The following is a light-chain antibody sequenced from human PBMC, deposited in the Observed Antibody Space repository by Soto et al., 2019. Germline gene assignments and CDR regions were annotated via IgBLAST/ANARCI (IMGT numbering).Light chain of an antibody. J-gene: IGKJ1*01. CDR2: AAS. CDR1: QGIIDY. Sequence: DIQMTQSPYSLSASIGDRVTITCRASQGIIDYVAWFQQKAGKPPKLLIYAASTLHPGVPSRFSGSGSGTDFTLTISSLQPEDVATYYCQKYNTAPQTFGPGTKVEIK. CDR3: QKYNTAPQT. V-gene: IGKV1-27*01.